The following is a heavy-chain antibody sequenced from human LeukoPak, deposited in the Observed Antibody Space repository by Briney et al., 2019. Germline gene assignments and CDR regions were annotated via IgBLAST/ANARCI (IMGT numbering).Heavy chain of an antibody. Sequence: PGRSLSLSCAVSASTLTSHEMNCVRHAPGEWLEWISYSSTSGSIIYYADAVKGRFTISRDNARTSLILHMGSLKVEDTAVYYCARASYNSDCCFDQWGQGTLVTVSS. D-gene: IGHD6-19*01. CDR1: ASTLTSHE. CDR3: ARASYNSDCCFDQ. CDR2: SSTSGSII. J-gene: IGHJ4*02. V-gene: IGHV3-48*03.